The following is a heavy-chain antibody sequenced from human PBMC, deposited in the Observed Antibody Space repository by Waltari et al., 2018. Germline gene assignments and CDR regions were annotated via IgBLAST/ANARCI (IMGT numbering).Heavy chain of an antibody. CDR3: GRGGYSRGWRTVTRGRTGDDAFDI. V-gene: IGHV4-59*13. CDR2: IYYSGST. CDR1: GGSISSYY. J-gene: IGHJ3*02. Sequence: QVQLQESGPGLVKPSATLSLPCTVSGGSISSYYCSWIRQPPGTGLEWIGYIYYSGSTNNNTSLKRRVTISVDTSKNHLSSKLSCVTAADTAVYYCGRGGYSRGWRTVTRGRTGDDAFDIWGQGTMVTVSS. D-gene: IGHD6-19*01.